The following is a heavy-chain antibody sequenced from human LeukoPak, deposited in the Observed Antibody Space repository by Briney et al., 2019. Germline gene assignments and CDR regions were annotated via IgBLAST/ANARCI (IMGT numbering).Heavy chain of an antibody. Sequence: ASVKVSCKASGGTFSNYAISWVRQAPGQGLEWMGWISAYNGNTNYAQKLQGRVTMTTDTSTSTAYMELRSLRSDDTAVYYCALTMVRGVPFYYFDYWGQGTLVTVSS. CDR3: ALTMVRGVPFYYFDY. V-gene: IGHV1-18*01. D-gene: IGHD3-10*01. CDR1: GGTFSNYA. J-gene: IGHJ4*02. CDR2: ISAYNGNT.